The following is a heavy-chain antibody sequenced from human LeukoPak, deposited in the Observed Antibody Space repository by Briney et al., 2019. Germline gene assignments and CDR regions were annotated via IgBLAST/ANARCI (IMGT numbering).Heavy chain of an antibody. CDR2: IYSSGST. J-gene: IGHJ4*02. CDR3: ATGITFGDFDC. CDR1: GGSISSYY. Sequence: SETLSLTCAVSGGSISSYYWSWIRQPPGKGLEWIGYIYSSGSTNYNPSLKSRVTISVDTSKNQFSLKLSSVTAADTAVYYCATGITFGDFDCWGQGTLVTVSS. D-gene: IGHD3-16*01. V-gene: IGHV4-59*01.